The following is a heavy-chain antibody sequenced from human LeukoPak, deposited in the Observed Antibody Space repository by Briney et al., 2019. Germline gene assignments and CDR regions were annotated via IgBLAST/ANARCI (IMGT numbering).Heavy chain of an antibody. Sequence: GASVKVSCKASGYTFTSYGISWVRQAPGQGLEWMGWISAYNGNTNYAQKLQGRVTMTTDTSTSTAYMELRSLRSDDTAVYYCARDVKATGSWYFDYWGQGTLVTVSS. CDR3: ARDVKATGSWYFDY. D-gene: IGHD5-12*01. CDR2: ISAYNGNT. CDR1: GYTFTSYG. V-gene: IGHV1-18*01. J-gene: IGHJ4*02.